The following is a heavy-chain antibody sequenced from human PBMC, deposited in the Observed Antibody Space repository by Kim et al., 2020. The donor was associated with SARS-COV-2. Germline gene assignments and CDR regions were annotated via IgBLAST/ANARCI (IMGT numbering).Heavy chain of an antibody. Sequence: SETLSLTCAVYGGSFSGHHLSWIRQPPGKGLEWIGEIHQSGTTNYNPSLKSRVTISKDTSKNQISLKLSSVTAADTGCYYCARGRAGVVPAPILGIGRHYDYFIMDVWGHGTTVTVSS. V-gene: IGHV4-34*01. CDR1: GGSFSGHH. J-gene: IGHJ6*02. CDR2: IHQSGTT. D-gene: IGHD2-2*02. CDR3: ARGRAGVVPAPILGIGRHYDYFIMDV.